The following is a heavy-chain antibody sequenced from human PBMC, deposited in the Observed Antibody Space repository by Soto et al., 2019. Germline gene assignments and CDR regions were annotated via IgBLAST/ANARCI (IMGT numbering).Heavy chain of an antibody. CDR1: GGAISGYY. D-gene: IGHD3-3*01. V-gene: IGHV4-4*07. J-gene: IGHJ5*02. CDR2: IYSSGST. Sequence: SETLSLTCTVTGGAISGYYWTWIRQSDGEGLEWIGRIYSSGSTNYKPSLKSRVTISLDTSMNYFSLRLSSVTAADTAVYYCARGQRFSDWFDPWGQGTLVTVSS. CDR3: ARGQRFSDWFDP.